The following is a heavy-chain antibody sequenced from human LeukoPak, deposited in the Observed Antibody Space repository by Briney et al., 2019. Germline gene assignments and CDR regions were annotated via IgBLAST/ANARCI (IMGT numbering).Heavy chain of an antibody. D-gene: IGHD1-7*01. J-gene: IGHJ4*02. Sequence: AGGSLRLSCAASRFSFTTYAMHWVRQAPGKGLEWVAVISYDGSNKYYADSAKGRFTISRDSSKNTLYLQMNSLRAEDTAVYYCARDGNYVLNYLDYWGQGTLVTVSS. CDR1: RFSFTTYA. CDR3: ARDGNYVLNYLDY. V-gene: IGHV3-30*04. CDR2: ISYDGSNK.